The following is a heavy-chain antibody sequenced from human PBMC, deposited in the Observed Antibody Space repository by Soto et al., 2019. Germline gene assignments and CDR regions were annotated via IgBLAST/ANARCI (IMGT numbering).Heavy chain of an antibody. V-gene: IGHV3-15*01. CDR1: GFTFSNAW. J-gene: IGHJ5*02. Sequence: EVQLGESGGGLVKPGGSLRLSCAASGFTFSNAWMSWVRQAPGKGLEWVGRIKSKTDGGTTDYAAPGKGRFTISREDSTNTMYLQMDSLKAEHTAVYYCTTDYPAVTHQPNLRFNWAWGQGTLVTVPS. D-gene: IGHD4-17*01. CDR3: TTDYPAVTHQPNLRFNWA. CDR2: IKSKTDGGTT.